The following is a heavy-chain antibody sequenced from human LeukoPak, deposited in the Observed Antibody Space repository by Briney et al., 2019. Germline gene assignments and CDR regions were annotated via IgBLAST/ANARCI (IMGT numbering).Heavy chain of an antibody. J-gene: IGHJ1*01. CDR3: ARGEKTGYSSSWYWAAEYFQH. D-gene: IGHD6-13*01. Sequence: SENLSLTCAVYGGSFSGYYWSWIRQPPGKGLEWIGEINHSGSTNYNPSLKSRVTISVDTSKNQFSLKLSSVTAADTAVYYCARGEKTGYSSSWYWAAEYFQHWGQGTLVTVSS. V-gene: IGHV4-34*01. CDR2: INHSGST. CDR1: GGSFSGYY.